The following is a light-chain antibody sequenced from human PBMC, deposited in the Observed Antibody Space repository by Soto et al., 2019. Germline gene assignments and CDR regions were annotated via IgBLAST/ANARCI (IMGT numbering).Light chain of an antibody. CDR3: LLSYNGARI. CDR1: TGAVTSGHY. J-gene: IGLJ2*01. Sequence: QTVVTQDPSLTVSPGGTVTLTCDSSTGAVTSGHYPHWFHQKPGQAPRTLIYDTSNKHSWTPARFSGSLLGGKAALTLSGAQPEDEADYYCLLSYNGARIFGGGTKVTVL. CDR2: DTS. V-gene: IGLV7-46*01.